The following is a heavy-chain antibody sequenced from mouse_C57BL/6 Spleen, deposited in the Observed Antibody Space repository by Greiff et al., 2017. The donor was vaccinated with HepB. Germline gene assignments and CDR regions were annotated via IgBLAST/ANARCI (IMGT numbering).Heavy chain of an antibody. CDR2: FYPGSGSI. CDR1: GYTFTEYT. J-gene: IGHJ1*03. V-gene: IGHV1-62-2*01. D-gene: IGHD4-1*01. CDR3: ARHEARRGNWDEGDWYFDV. Sequence: QVQLQQSGAELVKPGASVKLSCKASGYTFTEYTIHWVKQRSGQGLEWIGWFYPGSGSIKYNEKFKDKATLTADKSSSTVYMELSRLTSEDSAVYCCARHEARRGNWDEGDWYFDVWGTGTTVTVSS.